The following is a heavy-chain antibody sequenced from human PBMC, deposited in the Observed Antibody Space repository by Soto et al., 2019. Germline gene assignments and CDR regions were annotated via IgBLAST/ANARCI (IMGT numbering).Heavy chain of an antibody. CDR3: ARGDEGLFDYGMDV. Sequence: EVQLVESGGGLVQPGGSLRLSCAASGFTFSRFDMHWVRQVAGKGLEWVSTIGSAGDTSYSDSVRGRITISRGNGKNSLYLKMNSLRAGDTAVYYCARGDEGLFDYGMDVWGQGTTVTVSS. CDR2: IGSAGDT. D-gene: IGHD2-21*02. J-gene: IGHJ6*02. V-gene: IGHV3-13*01. CDR1: GFTFSRFD.